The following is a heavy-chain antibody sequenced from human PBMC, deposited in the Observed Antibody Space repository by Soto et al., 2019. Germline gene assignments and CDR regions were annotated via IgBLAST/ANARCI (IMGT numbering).Heavy chain of an antibody. V-gene: IGHV3-48*01. Sequence: GGSLRLSCAASGFTFSSYSMNWVRQAPGKGLEWVSYISSSSSTIYYADSVKGRFTISRDNAKNSLYLQMSSLRSEDTAVYYCARAPTDPFFWSGSYNLDYWGQGTLVTVSS. J-gene: IGHJ4*02. CDR3: ARAPTDPFFWSGSYNLDY. D-gene: IGHD3-3*01. CDR1: GFTFSSYS. CDR2: ISSSSSTI.